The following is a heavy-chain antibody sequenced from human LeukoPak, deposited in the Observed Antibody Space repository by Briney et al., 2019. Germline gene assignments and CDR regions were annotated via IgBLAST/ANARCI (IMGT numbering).Heavy chain of an antibody. CDR1: GYTLTQLS. Sequence: GASVEVSCKVSGYTLTQLSMHWVRQAPGKGLEWMGGFDPEDGETIYAQKFQGRVTMTEDTSTDTAYMELSSLRSEDTAVYYCATDLIWFGESSSASDIWGQGTMVTVSS. CDR3: ATDLIWFGESSSASDI. D-gene: IGHD3-10*01. J-gene: IGHJ3*02. CDR2: FDPEDGET. V-gene: IGHV1-24*01.